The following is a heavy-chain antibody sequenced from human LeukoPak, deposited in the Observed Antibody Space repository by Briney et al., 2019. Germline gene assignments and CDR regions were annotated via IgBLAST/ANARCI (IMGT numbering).Heavy chain of an antibody. CDR2: IYYSGST. D-gene: IGHD1-1*01. CDR1: GGSISSSSYY. J-gene: IGHJ6*02. V-gene: IGHV4-39*01. CDR3: ARRYPRPYYYYGMDV. Sequence: PSETLSLTCTVSGGSISSSSYYWGWIRQPPGKGLEWIGSIYYSGSTYYNPSLKSRVTISVDTSKNQFSLKLSSVTAADTAVYYCARRYPRPYYYYGMDVWGQGTTVTVSS.